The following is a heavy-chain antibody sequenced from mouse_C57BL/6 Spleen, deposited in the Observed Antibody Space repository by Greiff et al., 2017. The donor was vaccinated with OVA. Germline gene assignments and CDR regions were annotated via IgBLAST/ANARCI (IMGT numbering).Heavy chain of an antibody. CDR2: INPNYGTT. CDR1: GYSFTDYN. J-gene: IGHJ1*03. CDR3: ARGALSRNWYFDV. Sequence: VQLKESGPELVKPGASVKISCKASGYSFTDYNMNWVKQSNGKSLEWIGVINPNYGTTSSNQKFKGKATLTVDQSSSTAYMQLNSLTSEDSAVYYCARGALSRNWYFDVWGTGTTVTVSS. V-gene: IGHV1-39*01. D-gene: IGHD1-1*01.